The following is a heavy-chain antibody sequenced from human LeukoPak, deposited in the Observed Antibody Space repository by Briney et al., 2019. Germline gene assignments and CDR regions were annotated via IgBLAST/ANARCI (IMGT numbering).Heavy chain of an antibody. CDR3: ARGKYSSSWRYYYYGMDV. V-gene: IGHV4-34*01. J-gene: IGHJ6*02. CDR2: INHSGST. D-gene: IGHD6-13*01. CDR1: GGSSSGYY. Sequence: SETLSLTCAVYGGSSSGYYWSWIRQPPGKGLEWIGEINHSGSTNYNPSLKSRVTISVDTSKNQFSLKLSSVTAADTAVYYCARGKYSSSWRYYYYGMDVWGQGTTVTVSS.